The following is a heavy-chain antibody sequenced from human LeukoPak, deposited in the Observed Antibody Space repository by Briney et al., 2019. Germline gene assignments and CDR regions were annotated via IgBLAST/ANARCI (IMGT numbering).Heavy chain of an antibody. J-gene: IGHJ4*02. CDR3: ARDVSGSYMSDY. Sequence: PGRSLRLSCAASGFTFSNYAMHWARQAPGKGLEWVAFISHDRSNSCHADSVKGRFTISRDNSKNTLYLQMNSLTDEDTAVYYCARDVSGSYMSDYWGQGTLVTVSS. V-gene: IGHV3-30-3*01. CDR1: GFTFSNYA. CDR2: ISHDRSNS. D-gene: IGHD3-10*01.